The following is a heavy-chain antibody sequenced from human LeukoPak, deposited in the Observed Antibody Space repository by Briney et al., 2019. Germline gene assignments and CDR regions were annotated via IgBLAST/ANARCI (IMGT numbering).Heavy chain of an antibody. J-gene: IGHJ3*02. D-gene: IGHD2-15*01. CDR1: GFTFSSYW. Sequence: GGSLRLSCAASGFTFSSYWMSWVRQAPGKGLEWVANIKKDGSEKYYVDSVKGRITISRDNAKNSLYLQMNSLRAEDTAVYYCASSSCGSWNDAFDIWGRGKRVTVS. V-gene: IGHV3-7*01. CDR2: IKKDGSEK. CDR3: ASSSCGSWNDAFDI.